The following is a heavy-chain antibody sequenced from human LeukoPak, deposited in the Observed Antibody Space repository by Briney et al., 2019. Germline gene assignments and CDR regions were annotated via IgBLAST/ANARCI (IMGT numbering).Heavy chain of an antibody. Sequence: ASVKVSCKASGYTFTSYDINWVRQATGQGLEWMGWISAYNGNTNYAQKLQGRVTMTTDTSTSTAYMELRSLRSDDTAVYYCARDSPPVGPTFFDYWGQGTLVTVSS. CDR3: ARDSPPVGPTFFDY. V-gene: IGHV1-18*01. CDR1: GYTFTSYD. CDR2: ISAYNGNT. J-gene: IGHJ4*02. D-gene: IGHD3-10*01.